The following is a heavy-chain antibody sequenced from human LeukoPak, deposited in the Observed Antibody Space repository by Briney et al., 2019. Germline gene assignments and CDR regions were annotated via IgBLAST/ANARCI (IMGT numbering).Heavy chain of an antibody. D-gene: IGHD3-16*01. CDR3: ARYDGPYAFDI. J-gene: IGHJ3*02. V-gene: IGHV3-73*01. CDR1: GFTFSGSA. Sequence: GGSLRLSCAASGFTFSGSAMHWVRQASGKGLEWVGRIRSKANSYATAYAASVKGRFTISRDDSKNTAYLQMNSLKTEDTAVYYCARYDGPYAFDIWGQGTMVTVSS. CDR2: IRSKANSYAT.